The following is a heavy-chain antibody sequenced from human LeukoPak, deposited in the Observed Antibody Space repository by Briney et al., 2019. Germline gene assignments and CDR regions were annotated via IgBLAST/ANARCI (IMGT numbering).Heavy chain of an antibody. D-gene: IGHD4-17*01. V-gene: IGHV3-66*01. CDR2: INSGENT. Sequence: GGSLRLSCAASRFTVSSNYMSWVRQAPGKGLEWVSAINSGENTYYADSVKGRFTVSRDNSKNTLYLQMNSLRAEDTAVYYCAKEGDYGDYVRSDAFDIWGQGTMVTVSS. CDR3: AKEGDYGDYVRSDAFDI. J-gene: IGHJ3*02. CDR1: RFTVSSNY.